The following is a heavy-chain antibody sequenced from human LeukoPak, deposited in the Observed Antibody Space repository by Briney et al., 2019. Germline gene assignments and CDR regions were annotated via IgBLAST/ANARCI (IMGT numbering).Heavy chain of an antibody. Sequence: PGGSPRLSPAPSRVTARSNYMSSVRQAPGEGGGRGSVIYSGGRTYSPDPVKGRFTNTRHNTKNTLYLQINSLRAEDTAVYYCARGVGYYYGSGSYYIGASYDYWGQGTLVTVSS. CDR1: RVTARSNY. D-gene: IGHD3-10*01. J-gene: IGHJ4*02. V-gene: IGHV3-66*01. CDR3: ARGVGYYYGSGSYYIGASYDY. CDR2: IYSGGRT.